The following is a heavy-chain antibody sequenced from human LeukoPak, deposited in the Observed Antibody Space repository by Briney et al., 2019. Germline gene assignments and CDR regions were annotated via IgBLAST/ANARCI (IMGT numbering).Heavy chain of an antibody. CDR1: AYRFISNY. D-gene: IGHD2-21*02. CDR3: AREGSYCVGGDCYSFDF. Sequence: ASVTVSCMASAYRFISNYIQWVRQAPGLGPEWMGWMHAGNGNTRYAEKFQGTVIMTRDTSINTAYMDLSSLRSDDTAVYYCAREGSYCVGGDCYSFDFWGQGTLVTVSS. V-gene: IGHV1-2*02. CDR2: MHAGNGNT. J-gene: IGHJ4*02.